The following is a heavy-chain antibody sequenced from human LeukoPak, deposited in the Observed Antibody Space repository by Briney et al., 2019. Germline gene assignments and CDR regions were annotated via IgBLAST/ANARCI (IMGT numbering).Heavy chain of an antibody. J-gene: IGHJ4*02. Sequence: SETLSLTCTVSGASISSSTYYWDWIRQPPGKGLEWIGTVYYSGGTSYYPSLKSRVTISVDTSKNQFSLKLTSVTAADTAVYYCATQAAGGPLDYWGQGTLVTVSS. CDR3: ATQAAGGPLDY. CDR1: GASISSSTYY. V-gene: IGHV4-39*01. CDR2: VYYSGGT. D-gene: IGHD2-15*01.